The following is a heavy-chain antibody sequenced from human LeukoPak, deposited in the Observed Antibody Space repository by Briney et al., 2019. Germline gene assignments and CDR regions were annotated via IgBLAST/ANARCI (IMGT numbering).Heavy chain of an antibody. CDR3: VKDRYSSGWGYFDY. CDR2: ISWNSGNI. D-gene: IGHD6-19*01. J-gene: IGHJ4*02. V-gene: IGHV3-9*01. CDR1: GYTFDDHA. Sequence: GGSLRLSCAASGYTFDDHAMHWVRQAPGKGLEWVSGISWNSGNIGYADSVTGRFTVSRDDARNSLYLQMNSPRAEDTALYYCVKDRYSSGWGYFDYWGQGTLVTVSS.